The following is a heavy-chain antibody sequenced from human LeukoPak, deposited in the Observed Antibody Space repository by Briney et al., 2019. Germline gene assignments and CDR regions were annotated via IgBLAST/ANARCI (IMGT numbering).Heavy chain of an antibody. D-gene: IGHD3-9*01. CDR1: GGSISSYY. CDR3: ARDHYDILTGYYISAFDI. V-gene: IGHV4-4*07. CDR2: IYTSGST. J-gene: IGHJ3*02. Sequence: PSETLSLTCTVSGGSISSYYWSWIRQPAGKGLEWIGRIYTSGSTNYNPSLKSRVTMSVDTSKNQFSLKLSSVTAADTAVYYCARDHYDILTGYYISAFDIWGQGTMVTVSS.